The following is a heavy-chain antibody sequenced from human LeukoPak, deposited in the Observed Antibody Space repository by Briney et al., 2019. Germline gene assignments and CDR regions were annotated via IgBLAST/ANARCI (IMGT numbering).Heavy chain of an antibody. J-gene: IGHJ4*02. Sequence: RSLRLSCAASGFTFSSYAMHWVRQAPGKGLEWVAVISYDGSNKYYADSVKGRFTISRDNSKNTLYLQMNSLRAEDTAVYYCARDGVMITFGGVIVIPGPIDYWGQGTLVTVSS. D-gene: IGHD3-16*02. V-gene: IGHV3-30-3*01. CDR2: ISYDGSNK. CDR3: ARDGVMITFGGVIVIPGPIDY. CDR1: GFTFSSYA.